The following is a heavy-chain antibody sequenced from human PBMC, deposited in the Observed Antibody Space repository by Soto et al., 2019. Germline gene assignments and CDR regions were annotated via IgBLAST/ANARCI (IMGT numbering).Heavy chain of an antibody. J-gene: IGHJ4*02. D-gene: IGHD3-22*01. CDR1: CYIFTSYG. Sequence: SVKVSCKASCYIFTSYGISWVRQAPGQGPEWMGWISGHNGNTNHPQSLQGRVTMTTDTSRNTAYMELRSLRSDDTAVYYCARHRFNYYDDTVYYYFDYWGQGTLVTVSS. V-gene: IGHV1-18*04. CDR3: ARHRFNYYDDTVYYYFDY. CDR2: ISGHNGNT.